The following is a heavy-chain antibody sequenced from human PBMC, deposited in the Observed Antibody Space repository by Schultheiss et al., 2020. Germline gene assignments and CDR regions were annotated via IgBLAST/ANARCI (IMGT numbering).Heavy chain of an antibody. Sequence: SETLSLTCTVSGGSISSYYWSWIRQPPGKGLEWIGRIYTSGSTYYNPSLKSRVTISVDTSKNQFSLKLSSVTAADTAVYYCARQRWSYYDFWSGYSVGDFDYWGQGNLGTVSS. CDR3: ARQRWSYYDFWSGYSVGDFDY. CDR2: IYTSGST. CDR1: GGSISSYY. V-gene: IGHV4-4*08. J-gene: IGHJ4*02. D-gene: IGHD3-3*01.